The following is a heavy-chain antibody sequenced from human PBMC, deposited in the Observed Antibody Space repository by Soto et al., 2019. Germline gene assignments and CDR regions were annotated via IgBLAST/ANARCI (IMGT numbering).Heavy chain of an antibody. CDR2: IKQDGSEK. D-gene: IGHD5-18*01. V-gene: IGHV3-7*01. J-gene: IGHJ4*02. CDR1: GFTFSSYW. Sequence: EVQLVESGGGLVQPGGSLRLSCAASGFTFSSYWMSWVRQAPGKGLEWVANIKQDGSEKYYVDSVKGRFTISRDNAKNSLYLQMNSLRAEDTAVYYCARQGYSYGLSFDYWGQGTLFTVSS. CDR3: ARQGYSYGLSFDY.